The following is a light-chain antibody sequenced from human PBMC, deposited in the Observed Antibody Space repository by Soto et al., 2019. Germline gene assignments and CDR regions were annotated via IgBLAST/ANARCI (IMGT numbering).Light chain of an antibody. J-gene: IGLJ2*01. CDR2: DVS. Sequence: QSALTHPASMSVSPGQSITISCTGTSTDVGGYDYVSWYQQHPGKVPKLMIYDVSNRPSGVSDRFSGSKSGNTASLTISGLQAEDEAAYYCSSYTSSTLVVFGGGTKLTVL. CDR1: STDVGGYDY. V-gene: IGLV2-14*03. CDR3: SSYTSSTLVV.